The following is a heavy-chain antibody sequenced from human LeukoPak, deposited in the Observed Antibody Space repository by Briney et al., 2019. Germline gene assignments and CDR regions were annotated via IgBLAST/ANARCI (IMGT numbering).Heavy chain of an antibody. Sequence: SVKVSCKASGYTFTSYAISWVRQAPGQGLEWMGGVIPIFGTANYAQKFQGRVTITADESTSTAYMELSSLRSEDTAVYYCAKKHGGSYLDNWFDPWGQGTLVTVSS. V-gene: IGHV1-69*13. CDR3: AKKHGGSYLDNWFDP. D-gene: IGHD1-26*01. CDR1: GYTFTSYA. J-gene: IGHJ5*02. CDR2: VIPIFGTA.